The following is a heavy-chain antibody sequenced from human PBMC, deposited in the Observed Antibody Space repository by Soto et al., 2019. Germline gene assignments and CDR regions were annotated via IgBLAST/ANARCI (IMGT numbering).Heavy chain of an antibody. CDR2: ISLYSDGA. Sequence: QVQLVQSGGEVKRPGASVKVSCKTSGYTFSNYGITWVRQAPGQPLEWLGRISLYSDGANYAQKFQGRVSMTTAPSTTTADRELRSLRSDDTAVDDGAGVVPGAEAWCGPWGQGTLVTVSS. V-gene: IGHV1-18*01. CDR1: GYTFSNYG. CDR3: AGVVPGAEAWCGP. J-gene: IGHJ5*02. D-gene: IGHD2-2*01.